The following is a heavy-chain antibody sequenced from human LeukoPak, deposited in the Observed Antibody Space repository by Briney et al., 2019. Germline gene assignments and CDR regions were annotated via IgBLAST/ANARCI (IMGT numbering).Heavy chain of an antibody. CDR3: ARGNGWGALDI. D-gene: IGHD6-19*01. V-gene: IGHV4-59*01. CDR1: GGSIGSYY. Sequence: PSETLSLTCTVSGGSIGSYYWSWIRQPPGKGLEWIGYIYYSGSTNYNPSLKSRVTISVDTSKNQFSLKLSSVTAADTAVYYCARGNGWGALDIWGQGTMVTVSS. J-gene: IGHJ3*02. CDR2: IYYSGST.